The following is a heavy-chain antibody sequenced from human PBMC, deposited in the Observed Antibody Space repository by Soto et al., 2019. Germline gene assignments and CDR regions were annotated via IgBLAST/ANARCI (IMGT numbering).Heavy chain of an antibody. J-gene: IGHJ6*02. Sequence: QVQLVQSGAEVKTPGSSVTVSCKASGGTFSTYSISWVRQAPGQGLEWMGERLPIFGTSHYAQNFQRRVTITADESTSTVYIQLCSLRSDDTAGYYCAIMGRYPKSSFFYVMDVWCQGTTVTVSS. CDR2: RLPIFGTS. D-gene: IGHD2-8*01. CDR3: AIMGRYPKSSFFYVMDV. CDR1: GGTFSTYS. V-gene: IGHV1-69*01.